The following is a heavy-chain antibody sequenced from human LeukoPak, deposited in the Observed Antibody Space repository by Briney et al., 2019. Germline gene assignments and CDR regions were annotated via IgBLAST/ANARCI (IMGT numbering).Heavy chain of an antibody. V-gene: IGHV3-23*01. CDR2: ISGSGENT. CDR1: GFTFSGYA. Sequence: GGSLRLSCVASGFTFSGYALSWVRQAPGKGLEWVSAISGSGENTYYADSVKGRFTISRDNSKNTLYLQMNSLRAEDTAVYYCARDYYDSSGYYYVWDYWGQGTLVTVSS. J-gene: IGHJ4*02. D-gene: IGHD3-22*01. CDR3: ARDYYDSSGYYYVWDY.